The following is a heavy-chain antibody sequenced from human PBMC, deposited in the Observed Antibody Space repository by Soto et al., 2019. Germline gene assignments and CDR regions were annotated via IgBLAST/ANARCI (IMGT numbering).Heavy chain of an antibody. CDR2: INSDGSST. Sequence: EVQLVESGGGLVQPGGSLRLSCVASGFTFSSYWMHWVRQAPGKGLVWVSRINSDGSSTSYADSVKGRYTISRDNAKDTLYLQMDSLRAEDTAVYYCARESFLEWYAGYYAMDVWGQGTTVTVSS. D-gene: IGHD3-3*02. J-gene: IGHJ6*02. CDR1: GFTFSSYW. CDR3: ARESFLEWYAGYYAMDV. V-gene: IGHV3-74*01.